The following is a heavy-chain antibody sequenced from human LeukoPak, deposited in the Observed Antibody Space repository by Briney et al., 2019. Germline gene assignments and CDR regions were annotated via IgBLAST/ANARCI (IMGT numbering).Heavy chain of an antibody. CDR2: ISSSGSTI. CDR1: GFTFSDYY. V-gene: IGHV3-11*01. D-gene: IGHD4-17*01. J-gene: IGHJ4*02. Sequence: NPGGSLRLSCAASGFTFSDYYMSWIRQAPGKGLEWVSYISSSGSTIYYADSVKGRFTISRDNAKNSLYLQMNSLRSEDTAVYYCARCGAAVTTHFSHWGQGTLVTVSS. CDR3: ARCGAAVTTHFSH.